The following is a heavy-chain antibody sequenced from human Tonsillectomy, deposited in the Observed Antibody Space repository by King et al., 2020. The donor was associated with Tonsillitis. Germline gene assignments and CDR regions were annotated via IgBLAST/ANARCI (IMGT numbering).Heavy chain of an antibody. V-gene: IGHV3-23*04. J-gene: IGHJ6*03. CDR3: AKDLGGGYDILTGYYYYYYMDV. Sequence: VQLVESGGGLVQPGGSLRLSCAASGFTFSSYAMSWVRQAPGKGLEWVSAISSSGDNTYYADSVKGRFIISRASSKNTLSLQMNSLRAEDTAVYYFAKDLGGGYDILTGYYYYYYMDVWGKGTTVTVSS. D-gene: IGHD3-9*01. CDR1: GFTFSSYA. CDR2: ISSSGDNT.